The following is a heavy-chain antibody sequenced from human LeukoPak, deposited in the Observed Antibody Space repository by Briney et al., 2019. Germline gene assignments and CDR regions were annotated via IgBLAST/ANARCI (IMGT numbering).Heavy chain of an antibody. D-gene: IGHD2-15*01. CDR2: INPSGGST. Sequence: GASVKVSCKASGYTFTGYYMHWVRQAPGQGLEWMGIINPSGGSTSYAQKFQGRVTMTRDTSTSTVYMELNSLRSEDMAVYYCAKGYCSGGTCYSYDYWGQGTLVTVSS. CDR1: GYTFTGYY. J-gene: IGHJ4*02. CDR3: AKGYCSGGTCYSYDY. V-gene: IGHV1-46*01.